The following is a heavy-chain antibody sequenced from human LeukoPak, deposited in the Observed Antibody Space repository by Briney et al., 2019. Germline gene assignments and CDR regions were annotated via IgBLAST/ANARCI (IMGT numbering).Heavy chain of an antibody. CDR2: INPNSGGT. D-gene: IGHD4-17*01. CDR1: GYTFTGYY. Sequence: ASVKVSCKACGYTFTGYYMHGVRQAPGQGLEWMGWINPNSGGTNYAQKFQGWVTMTRDTSMSTAYMELSRLRSDDTAVYYCARDAVTTNAFDIWGQGTMVTVSS. J-gene: IGHJ3*02. CDR3: ARDAVTTNAFDI. V-gene: IGHV1-2*04.